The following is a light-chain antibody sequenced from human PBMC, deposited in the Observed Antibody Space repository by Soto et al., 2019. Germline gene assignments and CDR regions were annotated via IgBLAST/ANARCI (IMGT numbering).Light chain of an antibody. CDR1: SSDVGSYKL. CDR2: EGS. Sequence: QSALTQPASVSGSPEQSITISCTGTSSDVGSYKLVSWYQQHPGKAPKLMIYEGSKRPSGVSNRFSGSKSGNTASLTISGLQAEDEADYYCCSYAGISTFVVFGGGTKLTVL. V-gene: IGLV2-23*03. J-gene: IGLJ2*01. CDR3: CSYAGISTFVV.